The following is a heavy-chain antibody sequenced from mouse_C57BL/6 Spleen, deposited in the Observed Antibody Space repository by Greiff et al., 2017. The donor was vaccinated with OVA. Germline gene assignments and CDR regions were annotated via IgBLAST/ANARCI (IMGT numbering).Heavy chain of an antibody. J-gene: IGHJ4*01. CDR2: IYPGSGNT. V-gene: IGHV1-76*01. CDR3: ARYPTVVNAMDY. D-gene: IGHD1-1*01. CDR1: GYTFTDYY. Sequence: VQLQQSGAELVRPGASVKLSCKASGYTFTDYYINWVKQRPGQGLEWIARIYPGSGNTYYNEKFKGKATLTAEKSSSTAYMQLSSLTSEDSAVYFCARYPTVVNAMDYWGQGTSVTVSS.